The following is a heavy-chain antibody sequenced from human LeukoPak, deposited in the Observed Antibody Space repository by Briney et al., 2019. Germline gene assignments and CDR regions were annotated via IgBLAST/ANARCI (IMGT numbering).Heavy chain of an antibody. CDR1: DFTFSFYW. Sequence: YPGGPLRLSCAASDFTFSFYWMTWVRQAPGEGLEWVANILPDGSEKYYLDSVKGRFTISRDNPTNSLHLQINSLRAEDTALYYCGRLARNAWYAVDYWGQGTLVTVSS. J-gene: IGHJ4*02. D-gene: IGHD6-19*01. V-gene: IGHV3-7*01. CDR2: ILPDGSEK. CDR3: GRLARNAWYAVDY.